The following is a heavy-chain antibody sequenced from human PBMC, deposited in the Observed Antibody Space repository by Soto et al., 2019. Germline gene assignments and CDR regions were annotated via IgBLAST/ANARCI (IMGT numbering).Heavy chain of an antibody. V-gene: IGHV3-53*01. J-gene: IGHJ4*02. D-gene: IGHD4-17*01. Sequence: QLVESGGGLIQPGGSLRLSCTASGFTVRSNYMSWVRQAPGKGLEWVSAIYSGGSTYYGDSVKGRFTISTDQSKNTLYLQMNSLRAEDTAVYYCARDYYGDYTHWGQGTLVTVSS. CDR3: ARDYYGDYTH. CDR2: IYSGGST. CDR1: GFTVRSNY.